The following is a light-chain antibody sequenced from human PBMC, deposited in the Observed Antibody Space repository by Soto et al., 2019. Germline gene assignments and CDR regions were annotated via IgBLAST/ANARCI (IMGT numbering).Light chain of an antibody. CDR2: AAS. J-gene: IGKJ5*01. CDR3: QQSYSTLSIT. Sequence: DIHMTQSPSSLSASVGDRFTITCRASQSISSYLNSYQQKPGKAPKLLIYAASSLQSGVPSSFSGSGSGTDFTLTISSLKTADFANYYCQQSYSTLSITFGHGTRLEI. V-gene: IGKV1-39*01. CDR1: QSISSY.